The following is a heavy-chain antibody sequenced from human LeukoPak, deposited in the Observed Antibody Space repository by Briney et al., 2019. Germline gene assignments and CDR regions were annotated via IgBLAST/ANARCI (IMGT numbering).Heavy chain of an antibody. CDR3: TRAEAPYYDFWSGYYYMDV. CDR2: IRSKAYGGTT. D-gene: IGHD3-3*01. V-gene: IGHV3-49*04. Sequence: SLRLSCTASGFTFGDYAMSWVRQAPGKGLEWVGFIRSKAYGGTTEYAASVKGRLTISRDDSKSIAYLQMNSLKTEDTAVYYCTRAEAPYYDFWSGYYYMDVWGKGTTVTVSS. J-gene: IGHJ6*03. CDR1: GFTFGDYA.